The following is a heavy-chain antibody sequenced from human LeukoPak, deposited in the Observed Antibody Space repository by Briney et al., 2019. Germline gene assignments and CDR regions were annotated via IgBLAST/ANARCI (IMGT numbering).Heavy chain of an antibody. Sequence: GGSLRLSCAASGFTFSSFLMHWVRQAPGKGLEWVAVISYDGSNKYYADSVKGRFTISRDNSKNTLYLQMNSLRAEDTAVYYCARDSRGMDVWGKGTTVTVSS. J-gene: IGHJ6*04. CDR3: ARDSRGMDV. V-gene: IGHV3-30-3*01. CDR2: ISYDGSNK. CDR1: GFTFSSFL.